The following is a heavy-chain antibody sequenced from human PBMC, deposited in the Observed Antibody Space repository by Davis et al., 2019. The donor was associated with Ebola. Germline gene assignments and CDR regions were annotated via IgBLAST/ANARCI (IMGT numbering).Heavy chain of an antibody. CDR3: ARDRDAYSNYYYGMDV. D-gene: IGHD4-11*01. V-gene: IGHV1-3*01. CDR1: GYTFTNYA. CDR2: INAGNGNT. J-gene: IGHJ6*02. Sequence: ASVKVSCKTSGYTFTNYAMHWVRQAPGQRLEWMGWINAGNGNTKYSQKLQDRVSITRDTSASTAYMELSSLRSEDTAVYYCARDRDAYSNYYYGMDVWGQGTTVTVSS.